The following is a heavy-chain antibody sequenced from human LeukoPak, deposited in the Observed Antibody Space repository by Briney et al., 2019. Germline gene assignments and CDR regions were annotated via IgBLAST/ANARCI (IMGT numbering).Heavy chain of an antibody. CDR1: GFTFSSYA. V-gene: IGHV3-30*18. CDR3: AKVQANPYYYYGMDV. Sequence: HSGGSLRLSCAASGFTFSSYAMSWVRQAPGKGLEWVAVISYDGSNKYYADSVKGRFTISRDNSKNTLYLQMNSLRAEDTAVYYCAKVQANPYYYYGMDVWGQGTTVTVSS. CDR2: ISYDGSNK. J-gene: IGHJ6*02.